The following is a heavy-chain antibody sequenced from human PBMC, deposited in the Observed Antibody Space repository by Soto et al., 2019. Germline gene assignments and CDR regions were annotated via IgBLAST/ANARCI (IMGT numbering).Heavy chain of an antibody. D-gene: IGHD4-17*01. V-gene: IGHV4-31*03. Sequence: SETLSLTCTVSGASISSGGYYWSWIRQHPGKGLEWIGYIYHSGSSYYNPSLKSRVSISVDTSQNQFYLQLTSVTAADTAVYYCARDQEVNYADVGGSEDHYGLDVWGRGTTVTVSS. CDR3: ARDQEVNYADVGGSEDHYGLDV. CDR2: IYHSGSS. CDR1: GASISSGGYY. J-gene: IGHJ6*02.